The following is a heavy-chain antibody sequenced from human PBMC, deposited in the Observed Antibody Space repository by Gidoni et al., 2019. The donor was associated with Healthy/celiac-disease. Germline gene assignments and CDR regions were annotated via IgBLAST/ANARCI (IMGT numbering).Heavy chain of an antibody. D-gene: IGHD5-18*01. CDR2: IYYSGST. CDR1: GGSISSSSYY. V-gene: IGHV4-39*01. Sequence: QLQLQESGPGLVKPSETLSLTCTVSGGSISSSSYYWGWIRQPPGKGLEWIGSIYYSGSTYYNPSLKSRVTISVDTSKNQFSLKLSSVTAADTAVYYCARQLIGYSYGSNWFDPWDQGTLVTVSS. J-gene: IGHJ5*02. CDR3: ARQLIGYSYGSNWFDP.